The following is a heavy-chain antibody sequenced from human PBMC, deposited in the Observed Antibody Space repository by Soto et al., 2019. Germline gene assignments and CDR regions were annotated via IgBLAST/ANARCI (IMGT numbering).Heavy chain of an antibody. V-gene: IGHV4-59*08. D-gene: IGHD2-15*01. Sequence: QVQLQESGPGLVKPSETLSLTCTVSGGSISSYYWSWIRQPPGKGLEWIGYIYYSGSTNYNPSLKSRVTKSVETSKNPYSLKLSSMTAADTAVYYCAGRSLQGYSSGGSCYPNWYCYLWGRVTLVTVSS. CDR3: AGRSLQGYSSGGSCYPNWYCYL. CDR2: IYYSGST. J-gene: IGHJ2*01. CDR1: GGSISSYY.